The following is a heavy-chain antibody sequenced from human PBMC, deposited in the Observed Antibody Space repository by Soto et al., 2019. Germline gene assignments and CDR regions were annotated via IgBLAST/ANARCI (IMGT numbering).Heavy chain of an antibody. CDR2: TSNGGNT. J-gene: IGHJ5*02. D-gene: IGHD2-15*01. V-gene: IGHV3-23*01. CDR3: ARDFRPGLIVPTKSGFDP. Sequence: EVQLLESGGGLVQRGGSLRLSCEASGFPFSTYAMTWVRQVPGKGLEWVSTTSNGGNTEFAESVRGRFTAFRDNSKNTIYLQMSSLRAEASAIYFCARDFRPGLIVPTKSGFDPWGQGTPVTVSS. CDR1: GFPFSTYA.